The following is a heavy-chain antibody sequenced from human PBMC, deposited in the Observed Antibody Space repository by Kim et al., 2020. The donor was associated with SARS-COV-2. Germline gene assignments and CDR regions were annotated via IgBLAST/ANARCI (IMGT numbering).Heavy chain of an antibody. Sequence: ASVKVSCKASGYTFTSYAMHWVRQAPGQRLEWMGWINAGNGNTKYSQKFQGRVTITRDTSASTAYMELSSLRSEDTAVYYCARAGGDYYGSGSYGYWGQGTLVTVSS. CDR3: ARAGGDYYGSGSYGY. CDR2: INAGNGNT. J-gene: IGHJ4*02. D-gene: IGHD3-10*01. V-gene: IGHV1-3*01. CDR1: GYTFTSYA.